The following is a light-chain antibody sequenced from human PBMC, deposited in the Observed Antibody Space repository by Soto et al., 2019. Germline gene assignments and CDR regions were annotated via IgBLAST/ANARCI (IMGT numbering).Light chain of an antibody. CDR3: QQYNSY. J-gene: IGKJ3*01. CDR1: QSISSW. Sequence: DIQMTQSPSTLSASVGDRVTITCRASQSISSWLAWYQQKPGKAPKLLIYDASSLESGVPSRFSGSGSGTEFTLTTSSLQPDDFANYYCQQYNSYFGPGTKVDIK. V-gene: IGKV1-5*01. CDR2: DAS.